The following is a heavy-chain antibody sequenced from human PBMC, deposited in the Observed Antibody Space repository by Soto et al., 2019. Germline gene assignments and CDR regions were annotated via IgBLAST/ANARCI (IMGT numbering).Heavy chain of an antibody. CDR1: GFTFSGSA. CDR2: IRSKANSYAT. V-gene: IGHV3-73*02. J-gene: IGHJ5*02. D-gene: IGHD3-22*01. CDR3: TRRLSDSSGYWPFDP. Sequence: EVQLVESGGGLVQPGGSLKLSCAASGFTFSGSAMHWVRQASGKGLEWVGRIRSKANSYATAYAASVKGRFTISRDDSKNTAYLQMNSLKTEDTAVYYCTRRLSDSSGYWPFDPWGQGTLVTVSS.